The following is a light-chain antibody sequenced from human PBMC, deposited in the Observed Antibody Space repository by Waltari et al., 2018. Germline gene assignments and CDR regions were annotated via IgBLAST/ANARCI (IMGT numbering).Light chain of an antibody. CDR1: QSVTSNY. V-gene: IGKV3-20*01. Sequence: EIVLTQSPGTLYLSPGERATLSCRASQSVTSNYLAWYQQKPGQAPRLLIYSASNRATGIPDRFSGSGSGTDFTLTISRLEPEDFATYFCQHYNSYPLTFGGGTKVDI. CDR3: QHYNSYPLT. CDR2: SAS. J-gene: IGKJ4*01.